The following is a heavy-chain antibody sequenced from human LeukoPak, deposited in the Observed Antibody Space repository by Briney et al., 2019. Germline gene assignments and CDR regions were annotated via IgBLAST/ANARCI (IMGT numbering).Heavy chain of an antibody. Sequence: GGCLRLSCAAPGFTFSNVWMSWVRQAPGKGLEWRGRIKSKTDGGATAYAAPVSARITISRDDSKNRLYLQMNSLKTEDTAVYYCITGDPESAIYAFDIWGQGTMVTVSS. CDR3: ITGDPESAIYAFDI. V-gene: IGHV3-15*01. J-gene: IGHJ3*02. CDR1: GFTFSNVW. CDR2: IKSKTDGGAT.